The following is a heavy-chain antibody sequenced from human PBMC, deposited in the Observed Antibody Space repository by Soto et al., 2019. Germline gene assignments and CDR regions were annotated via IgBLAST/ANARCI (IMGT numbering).Heavy chain of an antibody. CDR3: AHSPPPTVTTSAEYFQH. Sequence: QITLKESGPTLVKPTQTLTLTCTFSGFSLSTSGVGVNWIRQPPGKALEWLALIYWDDDKRYSPSLKSRLTITKDTSKNQVVLTMTNMDPVDIATYYCAHSPPPTVTTSAEYFQHWGQGTLVTVSS. CDR2: IYWDDDK. CDR1: GFSLSTSGVG. D-gene: IGHD4-17*01. V-gene: IGHV2-5*02. J-gene: IGHJ1*01.